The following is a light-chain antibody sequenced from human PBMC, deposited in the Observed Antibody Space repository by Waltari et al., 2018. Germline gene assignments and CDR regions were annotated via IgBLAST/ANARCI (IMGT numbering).Light chain of an antibody. CDR2: DVT. V-gene: IGLV2-14*01. CDR1: TSDLGGYNY. J-gene: IGLJ3*02. CDR3: CSFTSSSTWV. Sequence: QSVLTQPASVSGSPGQSITISCSGTTSDLGGYNYVSWYQQPPGKAPKLIIYDVTSRPSGVSNRFSGSKSGNTASLTISVLQAEDEADYYCCSFTSSSTWVFGGGTKLTVL.